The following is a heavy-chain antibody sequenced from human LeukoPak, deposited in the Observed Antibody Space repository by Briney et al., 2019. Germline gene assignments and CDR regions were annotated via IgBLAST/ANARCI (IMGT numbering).Heavy chain of an antibody. CDR3: AKKGGGYSYGGDY. V-gene: IGHV3-23*01. CDR2: ISGNGDNT. D-gene: IGHD5-18*01. CDR1: GFTFGSYG. Sequence: GGTLRLSCAASGFTFGSYGMNWVRQAPGKGLEWVSLISGNGDNTYYADSVKGRFTISRDISKNTLFLQMNSLRAEDTAVYYCAKKGGGYSYGGDYWGQGTLVTVSS. J-gene: IGHJ4*02.